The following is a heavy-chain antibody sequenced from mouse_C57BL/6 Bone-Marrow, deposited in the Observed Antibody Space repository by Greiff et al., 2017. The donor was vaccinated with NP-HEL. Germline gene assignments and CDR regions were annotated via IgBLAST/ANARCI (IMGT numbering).Heavy chain of an antibody. D-gene: IGHD2-3*01. CDR1: GYTFTSYW. CDR2: IHPSDSDT. J-gene: IGHJ2*01. CDR3: ARVYDGYLDY. V-gene: IGHV1-74*01. Sequence: VQLQQPGAELVKPGASVKVSCKASGYTFTSYWMHWVKQRPGQGLEWIGRIHPSDSDTNYNQKFKGKATLTVDKSSSTTYMQLSSLTADDSAVYYCARVYDGYLDYWGQGTTLTVSS.